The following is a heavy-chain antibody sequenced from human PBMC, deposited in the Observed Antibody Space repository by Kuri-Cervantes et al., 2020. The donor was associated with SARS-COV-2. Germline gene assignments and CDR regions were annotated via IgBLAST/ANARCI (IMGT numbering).Heavy chain of an antibody. J-gene: IGHJ4*02. CDR3: ARHKVATIEEYYFDY. Sequence: SETLSLTCGVYGGSFSGYHWSWIRQPPGKGLEWIGEINHSGSTYYNPSLKSRVTISVDTSKNQFSLKLSFVTAADTAVYYCARHKVATIEEYYFDYWGQGTLVTVSS. CDR1: GGSFSGYH. D-gene: IGHD5-12*01. V-gene: IGHV4-34*01. CDR2: INHSGST.